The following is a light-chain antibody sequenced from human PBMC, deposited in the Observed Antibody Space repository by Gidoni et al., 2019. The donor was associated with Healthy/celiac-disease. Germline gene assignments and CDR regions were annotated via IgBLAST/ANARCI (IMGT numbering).Light chain of an antibody. Sequence: QSALTQPASVSGSPGQSITISCTGTSSDDGGYNYVSWYPQHPGKAPKLMIYDVSNRPSGVSNRFSGSKSGNTASLTISGLQAEDEADYYCSSYTSSSTGVFGGGTKLTVL. CDR1: SSDDGGYNY. J-gene: IGLJ2*01. V-gene: IGLV2-14*01. CDR3: SSYTSSSTGV. CDR2: DVS.